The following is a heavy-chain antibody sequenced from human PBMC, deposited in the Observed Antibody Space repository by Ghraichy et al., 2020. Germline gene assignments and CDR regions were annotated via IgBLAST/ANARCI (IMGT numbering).Heavy chain of an antibody. J-gene: IGHJ5*02. Sequence: SETLSLTCSVSGGSISNSYWSWIRQPPGKGLEWIGYIYYSGSTKYNPSLKSRVTISADTSKNQSSLILSSVIAADTAIYYCATVTHRRGFVRGPHWFDAWGKGTMVTGSS. D-gene: IGHD3-16*01. CDR1: GGSISNSY. V-gene: IGHV4-59*01. CDR2: IYYSGST. CDR3: ATVTHRRGFVRGPHWFDA.